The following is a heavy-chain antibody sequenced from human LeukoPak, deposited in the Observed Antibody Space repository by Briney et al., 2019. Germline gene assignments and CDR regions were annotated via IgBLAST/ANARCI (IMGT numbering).Heavy chain of an antibody. CDR3: AKPYYGSGLTYFDY. V-gene: IGHV3-23*01. CDR1: GFTFRSYG. CDR2: ISGSGGNT. D-gene: IGHD3-10*01. Sequence: GGSLRLSCAASGFTFRSYGMSWVRQAPGKGLEWVSAISGSGGNTYYADSVKGRFTISRDNSKNTLYLQMNSLRAEDTAVYYCAKPYYGSGLTYFDYWGQGTLVTVSS. J-gene: IGHJ4*02.